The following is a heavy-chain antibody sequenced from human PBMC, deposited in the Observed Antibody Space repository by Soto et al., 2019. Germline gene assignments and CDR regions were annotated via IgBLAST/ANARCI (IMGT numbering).Heavy chain of an antibody. CDR2: ISSSSSYI. CDR3: ARGIAAAGGTFVVPPVDY. J-gene: IGHJ4*02. V-gene: IGHV3-21*01. D-gene: IGHD6-13*01. Sequence: EVQLVESGGGLVKPGGSLRLSCAASGFTFSSYSMNWVRQAPGKGLEWVSSISSSSSYIYYADSVKGRFTISRDNAKNSLYLQMNSLRAEDTAVYYCARGIAAAGGTFVVPPVDYWGQGTLVTVSS. CDR1: GFTFSSYS.